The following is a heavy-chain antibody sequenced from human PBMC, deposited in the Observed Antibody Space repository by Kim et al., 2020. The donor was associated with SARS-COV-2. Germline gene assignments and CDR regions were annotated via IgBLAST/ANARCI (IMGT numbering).Heavy chain of an antibody. CDR1: GFTFSDFF. Sequence: GGSLRLSCAASGFTFSDFFMSWVRQAPGKGLEWVSAISGSGSTTYYADSVKGRFTISTDISNNTLYLHMSGLTAGDTAVYYCAKPGYCSSSSFVSWGQGT. J-gene: IGHJ4*02. CDR2: ISGSGSTT. V-gene: IGHV3-23*01. CDR3: AKPGYCSSSSFVS. D-gene: IGHD6-6*01.